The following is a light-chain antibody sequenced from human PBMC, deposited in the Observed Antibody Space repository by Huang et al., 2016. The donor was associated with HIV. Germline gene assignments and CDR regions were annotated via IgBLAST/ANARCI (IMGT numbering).Light chain of an antibody. V-gene: IGKV3-15*01. CDR1: QHVGNN. J-gene: IGKJ2*01. CDR3: LHYDNWPPYT. CDR2: SAS. Sequence: EIVMTQSPTTLSVSPGERATLSCRASQHVGNNIAWCHQKPGQAPRLLIYSASTRPTGISGRFSGSGSETDFTLTISSLQSEDFAVYYCLHYDNWPPYTFGQGTKVELK.